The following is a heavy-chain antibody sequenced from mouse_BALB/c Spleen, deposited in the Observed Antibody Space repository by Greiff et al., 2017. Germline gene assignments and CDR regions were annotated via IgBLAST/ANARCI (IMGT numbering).Heavy chain of an antibody. CDR1: GFPFSSYA. Sequence: EVMLVESGGGLVKPGGSLKLSCAASGFPFSSYAMSWVRQTPEKRLEWVASISSGGSTYYPDSVKGRFTISRDNARNILYLQMSSLRSEDTAMYYCARGYYGSSYWYFDVWGAGTTVTVSS. CDR3: ARGYYGSSYWYFDV. J-gene: IGHJ1*01. D-gene: IGHD1-1*01. V-gene: IGHV5-6-5*01. CDR2: ISSGGST.